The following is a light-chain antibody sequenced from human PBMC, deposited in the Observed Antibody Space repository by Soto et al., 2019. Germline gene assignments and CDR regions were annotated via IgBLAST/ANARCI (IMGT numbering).Light chain of an antibody. V-gene: IGKV3-15*01. CDR3: QQSNKWPYT. J-gene: IGKJ2*01. CDR2: GAS. CDR1: QSVSSN. Sequence: IVMTQSPATLSVSPGERATLSCRASQSVSSNLAWYQHKPGQAPRLLLDGASTRAAGIPARFSGGGSWTDFTLTISGLQSEDFAVYYCQQSNKWPYTFGQGTQLEIK.